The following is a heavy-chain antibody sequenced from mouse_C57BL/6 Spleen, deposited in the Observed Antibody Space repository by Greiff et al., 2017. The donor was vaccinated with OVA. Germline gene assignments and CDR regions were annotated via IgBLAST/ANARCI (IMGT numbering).Heavy chain of an antibody. CDR3: RGSYGYFDV. D-gene: IGHD1-1*01. J-gene: IGHJ1*03. Sequence: EVKLQESGAELVRPGASVKLSCTASGFNIKDDYMHWVKQRPEQGLEWIGWIDPENGDTEYASKFQGKATITADTSSNTAYLQLSSLTSEDTAVYYCRGSYGYFDVWGTGTTVTVSS. CDR2: IDPENGDT. CDR1: GFNIKDDY. V-gene: IGHV14-4*01.